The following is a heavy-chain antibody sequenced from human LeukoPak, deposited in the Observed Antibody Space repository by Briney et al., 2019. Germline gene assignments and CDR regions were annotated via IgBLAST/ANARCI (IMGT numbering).Heavy chain of an antibody. V-gene: IGHV3-74*01. CDR1: GFSFSDKW. Sequence: GGSLRLSCAACGFSFSDKWMHWVRQVPGKGLMWVARINPDGSVTSCADSVKGRFTISRDNAENSLFLQMNSLRVEDTAVYYCAREWQGGIAAAGTRIEGDYWGQGTLVAVSS. CDR3: AREWQGGIAAAGTRIEGDY. D-gene: IGHD6-13*01. CDR2: INPDGSVT. J-gene: IGHJ4*02.